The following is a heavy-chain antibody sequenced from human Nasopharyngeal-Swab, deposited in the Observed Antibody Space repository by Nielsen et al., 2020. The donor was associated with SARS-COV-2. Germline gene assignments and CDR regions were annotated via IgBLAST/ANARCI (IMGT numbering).Heavy chain of an antibody. CDR3: ARDRRRYGDAFDI. CDR2: IYYSGST. Sequence: SETLSLTCTVSGGSISSGGYYWSWVRQHPGKGREWIGYIYYSGSTYYNPSLKSRITISVDKSKNQFSLTLSCVTAAETAVYYCARDRRRYGDAFDIWGQGTMVTVSS. J-gene: IGHJ3*02. D-gene: IGHD3-9*01. V-gene: IGHV4-31*03. CDR1: GGSISSGGYY.